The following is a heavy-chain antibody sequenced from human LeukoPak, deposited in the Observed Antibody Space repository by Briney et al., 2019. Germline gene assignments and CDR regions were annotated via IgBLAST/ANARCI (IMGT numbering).Heavy chain of an antibody. CDR2: INHSGST. CDR1: GGSFSGYY. CDR3: ARGKFMVREFPFDY. D-gene: IGHD3-10*01. Sequence: SETLSLTCAVYGGSFSGYYWSWIRQPPGKGLEWIGEINHSGSTNYNPSLKSRVTISVDTSKNQFSPKLSSVTAAATAVYYCARGKFMVREFPFDYWGQGTLVTVSS. V-gene: IGHV4-34*01. J-gene: IGHJ4*02.